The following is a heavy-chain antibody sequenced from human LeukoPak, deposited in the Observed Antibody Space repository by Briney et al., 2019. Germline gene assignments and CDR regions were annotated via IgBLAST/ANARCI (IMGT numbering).Heavy chain of an antibody. CDR3: AKDLAGYCRSTSCHMDY. CDR1: GFTFSSYA. J-gene: IGHJ4*02. CDR2: ISGSGSST. V-gene: IGHV3-23*01. Sequence: GGSLRLSCAASGFTFSSYAMSWVRQAPGKGLEWVSAISGSGSSTYYADSVKGRFTISRGNSKNTLYLQMNSLRAEDTAVYYCAKDLAGYCRSTSCHMDYWGQGALVTVSS. D-gene: IGHD2-2*01.